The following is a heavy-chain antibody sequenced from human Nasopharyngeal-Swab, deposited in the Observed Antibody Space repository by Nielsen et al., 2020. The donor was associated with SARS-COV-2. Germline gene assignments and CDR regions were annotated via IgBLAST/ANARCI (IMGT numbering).Heavy chain of an antibody. V-gene: IGHV4-39*07. J-gene: IGHJ6*02. D-gene: IGHD6-13*01. CDR3: VGSSWYGDYYYYYGMDV. CDR1: GGSISSSSYY. Sequence: SDPLSLTCTASGGSISSSSYYWGWIRQPPGKGLEWIGSIYYSRSTYYNPSLKSRVTISVDTSKNQFSLKLSSVTAADTAVYYCVGSSWYGDYYYYYGMDVWGQGTTVTVSS. CDR2: IYYSRST.